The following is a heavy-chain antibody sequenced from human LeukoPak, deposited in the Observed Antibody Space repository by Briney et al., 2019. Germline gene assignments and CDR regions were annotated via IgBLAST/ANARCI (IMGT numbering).Heavy chain of an antibody. CDR1: RFTFSHYA. V-gene: IGHV3-64*01. Sequence: GGSLRLSCAASRFTFSHYAMHGLRQAPGKGLEYVSAISSNGGSTYYANSVKGRFTISRDNSKNTLYLQMGSLRAEDMAVYYCATTRLGLSGIYWGQGTLVTVSS. CDR2: ISSNGGST. D-gene: IGHD1-1*01. J-gene: IGHJ4*02. CDR3: ATTRLGLSGIY.